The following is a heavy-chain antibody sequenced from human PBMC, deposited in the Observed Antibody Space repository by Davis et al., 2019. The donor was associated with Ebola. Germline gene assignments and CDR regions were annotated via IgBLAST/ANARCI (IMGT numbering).Heavy chain of an antibody. CDR2: IIPIFGTA. CDR3: ARELEYCSGGSCSPLFDY. V-gene: IGHV1-69*13. CDR1: GGTFSSYA. J-gene: IGHJ4*02. Sequence: AASVKVSCKASGGTFSSYAISWVRQAPGQGLEWMGGIIPIFGTANYAQKFQGRVTITADESTSTAYMELSSLRSEDTAVYYCARELEYCSGGSCSPLFDYWGQGTLVTVSS. D-gene: IGHD2-15*01.